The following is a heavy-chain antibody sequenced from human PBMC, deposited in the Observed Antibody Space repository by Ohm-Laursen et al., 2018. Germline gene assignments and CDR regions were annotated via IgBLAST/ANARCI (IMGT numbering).Heavy chain of an antibody. V-gene: IGHV3-23*01. J-gene: IGHJ4*02. CDR1: GFSFSSFE. D-gene: IGHD4-11*01. CDR3: TKRDVSNYHCFDS. CDR2: ISAGGGNT. Sequence: GSLRLSCAASGFSFSSFEMSWVRQAPGKGLEWVSAISAGGGNTYYADSVKGRFTISRDNSKNTLYLQMNSLRAEDTAVYYCTKRDVSNYHCFDSWGQGTLVTVSS.